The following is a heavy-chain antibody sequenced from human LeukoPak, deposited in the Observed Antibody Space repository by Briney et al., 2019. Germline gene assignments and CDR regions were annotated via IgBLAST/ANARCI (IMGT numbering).Heavy chain of an antibody. CDR2: ISAYNGNT. J-gene: IGHJ3*02. Sequence: ASVKVSCKASGYTFTSSGNSWVRQAPGQGHEWMGWISAYNGNTNYAQKLQGRGTMTTETSTSTAYMELRSLRSDDTAVYYCARDRDGEAAAYDIWGQGTMVTVSS. CDR3: ARDRDGEAAAYDI. D-gene: IGHD6-13*01. V-gene: IGHV1-18*01. CDR1: GYTFTSSG.